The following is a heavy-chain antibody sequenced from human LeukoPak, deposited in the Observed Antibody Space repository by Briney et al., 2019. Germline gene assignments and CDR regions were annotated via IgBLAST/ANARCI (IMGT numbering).Heavy chain of an antibody. J-gene: IGHJ4*02. V-gene: IGHV3-30*02. Sequence: PGGSLRLSCAASGFTFSSYWMSWVRQAPGKGLEWVAFIRYDGSNKYYADSVKGRFTISRDNSKNTLYLQMSSLRAEDTAVYYCAKDLYYGDYVFDYWGQGTLVTVSS. CDR3: AKDLYYGDYVFDY. CDR2: IRYDGSNK. D-gene: IGHD4-17*01. CDR1: GFTFSSYW.